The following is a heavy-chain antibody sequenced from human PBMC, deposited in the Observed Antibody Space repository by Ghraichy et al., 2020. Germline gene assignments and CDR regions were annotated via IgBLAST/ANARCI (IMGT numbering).Heavy chain of an antibody. V-gene: IGHV3-64D*06. CDR1: GFTFSDFA. D-gene: IGHD2/OR15-2a*01. J-gene: IGHJ6*02. CDR2: ISTHGGST. CDR3: VKSGYRVVMPTTFDSYYGMDV. Sequence: GGSLRLSCSGSGFTFSDFAMHWVRQAPGKGLEYVSSISTHGGSTYYADSVKGRFTISRDNSKNTVYLQMSSLRAEDTAIFYCVKSGYRVVMPTTFDSYYGMDVWGQGTTVTVSS.